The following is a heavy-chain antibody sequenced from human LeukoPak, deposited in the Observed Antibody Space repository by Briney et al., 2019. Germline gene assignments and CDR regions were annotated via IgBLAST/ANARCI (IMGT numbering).Heavy chain of an antibody. CDR2: ISGNSVTI. V-gene: IGHV3-23*01. J-gene: IGHJ4*02. CDR3: AKILSETYSFDL. CDR1: GSTFSTYP. Sequence: PGGSLRLSCTASGSTFSTYPMNWVRQAPGQGLEWVSAISGNSVTIYYADSVKGRFTISRDNPKNTLYLQMYSLRAEDTAVYYCAKILSETYSFDLWGQGTLVTVSS. D-gene: IGHD1-26*01.